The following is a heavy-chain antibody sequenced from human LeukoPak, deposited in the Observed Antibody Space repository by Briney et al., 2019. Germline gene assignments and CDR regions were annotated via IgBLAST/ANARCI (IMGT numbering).Heavy chain of an antibody. D-gene: IGHD3-10*01. CDR2: ISYDGSNK. Sequence: PGGSLRLSCAASGFTLSTYGMYWVRLAPGKGLEWVAVISYDGSNKSYADSVKGRFTISRDNSKNTLYLQMNSLRAEDTAVYYCAKSRVRGVSYFDYWGQGTLVTVSS. J-gene: IGHJ4*02. V-gene: IGHV3-30*18. CDR1: GFTLSTYG. CDR3: AKSRVRGVSYFDY.